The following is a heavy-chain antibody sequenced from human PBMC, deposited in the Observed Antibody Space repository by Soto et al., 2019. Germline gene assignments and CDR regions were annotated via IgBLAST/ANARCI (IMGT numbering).Heavy chain of an antibody. D-gene: IGHD6-13*01. CDR1: GGSMRNYF. J-gene: IGHJ4*02. CDR3: AAGEASSRNLAPYYLDF. Sequence: KPSETLSLTCTVSGGSMRNYFWTWIRQPPGKGLEWIGYIHYSGTTSFFPSYNPSLRSRVTISEDTSKNQFSLKLLSATTADTAVYFCAAGEASSRNLAPYYLDFWGQGTLVTVSS. V-gene: IGHV4-59*01. CDR2: IHYSGTT.